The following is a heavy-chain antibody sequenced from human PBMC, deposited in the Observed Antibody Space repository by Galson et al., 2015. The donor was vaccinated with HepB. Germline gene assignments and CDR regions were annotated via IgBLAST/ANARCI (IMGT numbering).Heavy chain of an antibody. CDR2: MNTNTGTP. D-gene: IGHD3-3*01. CDR3: ARSPLRFLDWLPYYDYYYMDV. J-gene: IGHJ6*03. CDR1: GYTFPDYV. V-gene: IGHV7-4-1*02. Sequence: SVKVSCKASGYTFPDYVVNWVRQAPGQGLEWMGWMNTNTGTPKYAPGFEGRFVFSLDTSIPTAYLQISSLETDDTAVYYCARSPLRFLDWLPYYDYYYMDVWGEGTTVTVSS.